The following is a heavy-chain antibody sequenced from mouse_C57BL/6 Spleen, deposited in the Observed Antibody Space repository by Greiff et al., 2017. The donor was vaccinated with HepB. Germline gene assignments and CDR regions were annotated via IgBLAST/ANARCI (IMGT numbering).Heavy chain of an antibody. Sequence: EVQLQQSGPELVKPGASVKMSCKASGYTFTDYNMHWVKQSHGKSLERTGYINPNNGGTSYNQKFKGKGTLTVNKSSSTADMELRSLTSEDSAVYYCARCGSSYGWFAYWGQGTLVTVSA. V-gene: IGHV1-22*01. CDR2: INPNNGGT. D-gene: IGHD1-1*01. J-gene: IGHJ3*01. CDR3: ARCGSSYGWFAY. CDR1: GYTFTDYN.